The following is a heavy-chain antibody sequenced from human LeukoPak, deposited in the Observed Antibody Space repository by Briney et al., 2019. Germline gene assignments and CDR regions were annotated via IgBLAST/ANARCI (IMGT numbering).Heavy chain of an antibody. Sequence: GESLKISCKGSGYRFTNSWIGWVRQMPGKGLELMGIINPADSEIRYSPSFQGQVTISVDKSSSTAYLQWSSLKASDTAMYYCARRLSSIATSAANDYWGQGTLVTVSS. D-gene: IGHD2-15*01. CDR2: INPADSEI. CDR1: GYRFTNSW. J-gene: IGHJ4*02. V-gene: IGHV5-51*01. CDR3: ARRLSSIATSAANDY.